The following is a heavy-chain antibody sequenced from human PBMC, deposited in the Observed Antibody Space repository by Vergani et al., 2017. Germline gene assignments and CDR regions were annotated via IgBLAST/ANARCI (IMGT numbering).Heavy chain of an antibody. CDR3: ARDVVLDV. D-gene: IGHD2-21*01. CDR2: IYTSGST. Sequence: QLQLQESGPGLVKPSQTLSLTCTVSGGSISSGSYYWSWIRQPAGKGLEWIGRIYTSGSTNYNPSLKSRVTISVDTSKNQFSLKLSSVTAADTAVYYCARDVVLDVWGKGTTVTVSS. J-gene: IGHJ6*04. CDR1: GGSISSGSYY. V-gene: IGHV4-61*02.